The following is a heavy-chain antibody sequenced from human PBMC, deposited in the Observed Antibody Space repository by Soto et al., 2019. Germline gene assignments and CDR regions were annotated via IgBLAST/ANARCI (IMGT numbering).Heavy chain of an antibody. CDR3: ARGSFDYDFWSGCYCLDY. CDR1: GGSISSYY. V-gene: IGHV4-59*01. D-gene: IGHD3-3*01. Sequence: LSLTCTVSGGSISSYYWSWIRQPPGKGLEWIGYIYYSGSTNYNPSLKSRVTISVDTSKNQFSLKLSSVTAADTAVYYCARGSFDYDFWSGCYCLDYWGQGTLVTVSS. J-gene: IGHJ4*02. CDR2: IYYSGST.